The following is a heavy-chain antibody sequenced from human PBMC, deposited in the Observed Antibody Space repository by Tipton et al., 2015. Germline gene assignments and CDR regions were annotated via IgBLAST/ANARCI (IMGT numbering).Heavy chain of an antibody. D-gene: IGHD2/OR15-2a*01. CDR1: GGSVRSDKYF. J-gene: IGHJ6*02. CDR3: ARHYTLIYYYYGMDV. CDR2: IYYSGST. Sequence: TLSLTCTVSGGSVRSDKYFWTWIRQPPGKGLEWIGYIYYSGSTNYNPSLKSRVTISVDTSKNQFSLKLTSVTAADTAVYYCARHYTLIYYYYGMDVWGQGTTVTVSS. V-gene: IGHV4-61*01.